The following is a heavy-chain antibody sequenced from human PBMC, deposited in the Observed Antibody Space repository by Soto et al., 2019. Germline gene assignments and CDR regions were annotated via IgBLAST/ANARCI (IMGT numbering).Heavy chain of an antibody. J-gene: IGHJ6*02. CDR3: AHFVNSSSWSDYYYGMDV. D-gene: IGHD6-13*01. CDR2: IYWNDDK. V-gene: IGHV2-5*01. CDR1: GFSLSTSGVG. Sequence: GSGPTLVNPTQTLTLTCTFSGFSLSTSGVGVGWIRQPPGKALEWLALIYWNDDKRYSPSLKSRLTITKDTSKNQVVLTMTNMDPVDTATYYCAHFVNSSSWSDYYYGMDVWGQGTTVTVSS.